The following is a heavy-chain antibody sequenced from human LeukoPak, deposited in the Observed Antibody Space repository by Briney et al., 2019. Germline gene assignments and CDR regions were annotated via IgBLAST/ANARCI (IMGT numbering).Heavy chain of an antibody. D-gene: IGHD4-23*01. V-gene: IGHV3-30*02. Sequence: GGSLRLSCAASGFTFSSYGMYWVRQAPGKGLEWVPYVRYDGSNKYYADSVKGRFTISRDNSKNTLYLQMNSLGAEDTAVYYCAKVSTVVTSYYYYYYYMDVGGKGTTVTISS. CDR2: VRYDGSNK. J-gene: IGHJ6*03. CDR1: GFTFSSYG. CDR3: AKVSTVVTSYYYYYYYMDV.